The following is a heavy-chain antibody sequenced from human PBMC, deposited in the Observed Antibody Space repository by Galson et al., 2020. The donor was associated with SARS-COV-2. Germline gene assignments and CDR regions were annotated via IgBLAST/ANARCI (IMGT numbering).Heavy chain of an antibody. V-gene: IGHV6-1*01. Sequence: SQTLSLTCAISGDSVSSNSAAWNWIRQSPSRGLEWLGRTYYRSKWYNDYAVSVKSRITINPDTSKNQFSLQLNSVTPEDTAVYYCARDEVRFGGSYRAWFDPWGQGTLVTVSS. J-gene: IGHJ5*02. D-gene: IGHD1-26*01. CDR3: ARDEVRFGGSYRAWFDP. CDR2: TYYRSKWYN. CDR1: GDSVSSNSAA.